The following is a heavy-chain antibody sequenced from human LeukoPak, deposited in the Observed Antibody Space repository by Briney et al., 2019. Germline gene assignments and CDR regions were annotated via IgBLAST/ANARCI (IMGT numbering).Heavy chain of an antibody. D-gene: IGHD6-25*01. CDR1: GYTFTDYY. Sequence: GASVKVSCKASGYTFTDYYMHWVQQAPGKGLEWMGRVDPEDGETIYAEKFQGRVTITADMSTDTAYMELSSLRSEDTAVYYCATQGLEGGYWGQGTLVTVSS. CDR3: ATQGLEGGY. CDR2: VDPEDGET. J-gene: IGHJ4*02. V-gene: IGHV1-69-2*01.